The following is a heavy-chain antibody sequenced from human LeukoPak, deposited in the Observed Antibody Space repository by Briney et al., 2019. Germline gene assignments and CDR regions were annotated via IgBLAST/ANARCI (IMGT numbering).Heavy chain of an antibody. CDR1: GFTVSSNY. V-gene: IGHV3-53*01. CDR3: ARVNDLGMDV. J-gene: IGHJ6*04. Sequence: GGSLRFSCAASGFTVSSNYMSWVRQAPGKGLEWASVIYSGGSTYYADSVKGRFTISRDNSKDTLYLQMNSLRAEDTAVYYCARVNDLGMDVWGKGTTVTVSS. CDR2: IYSGGST. D-gene: IGHD1-1*01.